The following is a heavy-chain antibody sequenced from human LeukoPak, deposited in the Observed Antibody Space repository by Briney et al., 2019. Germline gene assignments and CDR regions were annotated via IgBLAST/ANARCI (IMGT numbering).Heavy chain of an antibody. CDR2: ISAYNGNT. V-gene: IGHV1-18*04. CDR3: ARFISGYYYYFDY. Sequence: ASVKVSCKASGYTFTGYYIHWVRQAPGQGLEWMGWISAYNGNTNYSQKLQGRVTMTTDTSTSTAYMELRSLRSDDTAVYYCARFISGYYYYFDYWGQGTLVTVSS. CDR1: GYTFTGYY. D-gene: IGHD5-12*01. J-gene: IGHJ4*02.